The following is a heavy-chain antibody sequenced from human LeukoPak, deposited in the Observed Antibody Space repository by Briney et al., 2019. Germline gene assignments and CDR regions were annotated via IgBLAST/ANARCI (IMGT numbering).Heavy chain of an antibody. Sequence: GGSLRLSCAASRFTFSSYAMHWVRQAPGKGLEWVAVISYDGSNKYYADSVKGRFTISRDNSKNTLYLQMNSLRAEDTAVYYCAREGDGYNDNPFDYWGQGTLVTVSS. V-gene: IGHV3-30*04. J-gene: IGHJ4*02. D-gene: IGHD5-24*01. CDR3: AREGDGYNDNPFDY. CDR1: RFTFSSYA. CDR2: ISYDGSNK.